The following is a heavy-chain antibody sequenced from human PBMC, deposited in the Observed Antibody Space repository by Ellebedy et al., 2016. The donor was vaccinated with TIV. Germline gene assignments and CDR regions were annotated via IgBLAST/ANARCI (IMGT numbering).Heavy chain of an antibody. V-gene: IGHV3-48*01. CDR3: ARDPNYRDSSGFLPHFDY. J-gene: IGHJ4*02. Sequence: PGGSLRLSCAASGFMFSGYNMNWVRQAPGKGLEWVSFITSSGTTIYYADSLKGRFTISSDKAKNSLYLQMNSLRAEDTAVYYCARDPNYRDSSGFLPHFDYWGQGVLVTVSS. CDR2: ITSSGTTI. CDR1: GFMFSGYN. D-gene: IGHD3-22*01.